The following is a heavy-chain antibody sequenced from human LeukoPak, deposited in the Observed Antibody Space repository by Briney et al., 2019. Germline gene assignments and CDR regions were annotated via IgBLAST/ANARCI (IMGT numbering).Heavy chain of an antibody. J-gene: IGHJ5*02. CDR1: GGSISTGGYY. CDR3: ARDYCIAVGNWFDP. Sequence: RTSETLSLTCTVSGGSISTGGYYWSWIRQHPGKGLEWIGYIYYSGSTYYNPSLKSRVTISVDTSKNQFSLKLSSVTAADTAVYYCARDYCIAVGNWFDPWGQGTLVTVSS. CDR2: IYYSGST. V-gene: IGHV4-31*03. D-gene: IGHD6-19*01.